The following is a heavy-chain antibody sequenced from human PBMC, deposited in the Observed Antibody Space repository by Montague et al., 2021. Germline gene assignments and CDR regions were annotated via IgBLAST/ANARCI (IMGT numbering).Heavy chain of an antibody. V-gene: IGHV4-39*01. J-gene: IGHJ5*02. Sequence: SETLSLTCTVSGCSTSSTSYYWGWIRQPPGKELEFIGLIYYNGSTYHNPSLKSRVTVSIDTSKNQFSLKLIPVTAADTAVYFCARSLYCKGGSCYSGFDPWGQGTLVTVST. D-gene: IGHD2-15*01. CDR1: GCSTSSTSYY. CDR2: IYYNGST. CDR3: ARSLYCKGGSCYSGFDP.